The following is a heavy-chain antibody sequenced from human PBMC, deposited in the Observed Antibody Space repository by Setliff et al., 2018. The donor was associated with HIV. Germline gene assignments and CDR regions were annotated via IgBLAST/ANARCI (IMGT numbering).Heavy chain of an antibody. J-gene: IGHJ6*03. D-gene: IGHD2-2*01. V-gene: IGHV4-39*01. CDR1: GGSISSSSYY. CDR2: IYYSGST. Sequence: PSETLSLTCSVSGGSISSSSYYWGWIRQPPGKGLEWIGSIYYSGSTYYNPSLKGRVTMFVDTSKNQFSLKLTSVTAADTAMYYCARTRGGCMTSSCPTSYYYYYMDVWGRGTTVTVSS. CDR3: ARTRGGCMTSSCPTSYYYYYMDV.